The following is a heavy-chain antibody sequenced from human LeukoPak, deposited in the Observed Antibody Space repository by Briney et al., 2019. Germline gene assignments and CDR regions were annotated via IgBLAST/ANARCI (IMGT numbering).Heavy chain of an antibody. Sequence: ASVKVSCKASGGTFSSYAISWVRQAPGQGLEWMGGIIPIFGTANYAQKFQGRVTITADKSTSTAYMELSSLRSEDTAVYYCARASRGYSGYVPYYFDYWGQGTLVTVSS. J-gene: IGHJ4*02. CDR1: GGTFSSYA. V-gene: IGHV1-69*06. CDR2: IIPIFGTA. D-gene: IGHD5-12*01. CDR3: ARASRGYSGYVPYYFDY.